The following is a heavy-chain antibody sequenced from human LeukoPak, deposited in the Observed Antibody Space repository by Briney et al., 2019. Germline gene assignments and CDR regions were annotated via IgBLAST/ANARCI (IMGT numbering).Heavy chain of an antibody. V-gene: IGHV3-64*01. CDR1: GFTFSSYA. CDR3: ARPGRDGYNYDAFDI. J-gene: IGHJ3*02. Sequence: GGSLRLSCAASGFTFSSYAMHWVRQAPGKGLEYVSAISSNGDSTYSANCVKGRFIISRDNSKNMLYLQMGSLRPEDMAMYYRARPGRDGYNYDAFDIWGQGTMVTVSS. CDR2: ISSNGDST. D-gene: IGHD5-24*01.